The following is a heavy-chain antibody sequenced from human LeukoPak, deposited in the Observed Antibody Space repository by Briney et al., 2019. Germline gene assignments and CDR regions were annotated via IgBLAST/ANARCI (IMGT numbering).Heavy chain of an antibody. V-gene: IGHV1-46*01. D-gene: IGHD3-22*01. CDR1: GYTFTSYH. CDR3: ARERETRTSYYDTSGSHFGY. Sequence: ASVKVSCKASGYTFTSYHIHWVRQAPGQGLEWMGIINTTGGSTTYAQKFQGRVTMTSDTSTSTISMELSSLTSEDTAVYYCARERETRTSYYDTSGSHFGYWGQGTLLTVTS. J-gene: IGHJ4*02. CDR2: INTTGGST.